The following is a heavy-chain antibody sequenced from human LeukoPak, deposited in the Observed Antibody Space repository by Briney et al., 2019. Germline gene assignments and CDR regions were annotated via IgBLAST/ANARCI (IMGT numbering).Heavy chain of an antibody. CDR1: GFTFSTYF. Sequence: GRSLRLSCAASGFTFSTYFMHWVRQAPGKGLEWVADIASDVSHTFYVESVKGRFTISRDNSKNTLYLQMNSLRAEDTAVYFCARERQDTILHSGAFDIWGQGTMVTVSS. CDR2: IASDVSHT. J-gene: IGHJ3*02. D-gene: IGHD2-21*01. CDR3: ARERQDTILHSGAFDI. V-gene: IGHV3-30-3*01.